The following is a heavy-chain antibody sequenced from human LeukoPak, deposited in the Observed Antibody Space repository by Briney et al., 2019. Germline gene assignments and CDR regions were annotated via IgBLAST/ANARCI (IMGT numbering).Heavy chain of an antibody. V-gene: IGHV3-23*01. CDR2: ISGSGGST. CDR1: GFTFSSYA. J-gene: IGHJ4*02. D-gene: IGHD2-2*02. CDR3: AKSPYCSSTTCYTIGNFDF. Sequence: GGSLRLSCAASGFTFSSYAMSWVRQAPGKGLEWVSGISGSGGSTYYADSVKGRFTISRDNSKNTLYLQMNSLRAEDTAVYYCAKSPYCSSTTCYTIGNFDFWGQGTLVTVSS.